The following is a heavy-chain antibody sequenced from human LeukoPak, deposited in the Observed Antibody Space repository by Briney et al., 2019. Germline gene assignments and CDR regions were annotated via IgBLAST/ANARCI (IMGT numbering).Heavy chain of an antibody. CDR3: ARGPPSYSSSSFSPYYYYYYMDV. V-gene: IGHV4-34*01. CDR1: GGSFSGYY. D-gene: IGHD6-6*01. Sequence: NPSETLSLTCAVYGGSFSGYYWSWIRQPPGKGLEWIGEINHSGSTNYNPSLKSRVTISVDTSKNQFSLKLSSVTAADTAVYYCARGPPSYSSSSFSPYYYYYYMDVWGKGTTVTVSS. J-gene: IGHJ6*03. CDR2: INHSGST.